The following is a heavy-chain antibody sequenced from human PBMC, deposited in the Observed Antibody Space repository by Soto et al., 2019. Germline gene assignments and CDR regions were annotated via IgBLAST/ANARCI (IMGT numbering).Heavy chain of an antibody. J-gene: IGHJ4*02. CDR3: ARELVSGWLDY. CDR2: ISAYIGKT. V-gene: IGHV1-18*04. Sequence: QVPLVQSGAEVKKPGASVKVSCKASGYTFTSYGISWVRQAPGQGLKWMGWISAYIGKTNYTQKLQGRVTMTTDTSTSTAYMVLRSLRSDDTAVYCCARELVSGWLDYWGEGTLVTVSS. CDR1: GYTFTSYG. D-gene: IGHD6-19*01.